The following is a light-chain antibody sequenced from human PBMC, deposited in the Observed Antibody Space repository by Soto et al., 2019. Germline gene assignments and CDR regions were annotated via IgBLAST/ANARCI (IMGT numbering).Light chain of an antibody. CDR3: GADHGGGSNLVVV. J-gene: IGLJ2*01. Sequence: QSVLTQPPSASVSLGASVTLTCTLSSGYSNYKVDWYQQRPGKGPRFVMRVGTGGIVGSKGDGIPDRFSVLGSGLNRYLTVKNIQEEDESDYYCGADHGGGSNLVVVFGGGTTLTVL. CDR1: SGYSNYK. V-gene: IGLV9-49*01. CDR2: VGTGGIVG.